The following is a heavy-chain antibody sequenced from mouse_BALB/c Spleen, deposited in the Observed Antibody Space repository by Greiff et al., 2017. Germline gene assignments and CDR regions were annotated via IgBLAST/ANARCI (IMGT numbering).Heavy chain of an antibody. V-gene: IGHV5-17*02. D-gene: IGHD2-4*01. J-gene: IGHJ3*01. Sequence: EVQLVESGGGLVQPGGSRKLSCAASGFTFSSFGMHWVRQAPEKGLEWVAYISSGSSTIYYADTVKGRFTISRDNPKNTLFLQMTSLRSEDTAMYYCARGGIYYDYDGGFAYWGQGTLVTVSA. CDR3: ARGGIYYDYDGGFAY. CDR1: GFTFSSFG. CDR2: ISSGSSTI.